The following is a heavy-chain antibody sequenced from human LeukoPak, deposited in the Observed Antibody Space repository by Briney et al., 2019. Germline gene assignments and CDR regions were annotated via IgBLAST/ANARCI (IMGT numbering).Heavy chain of an antibody. J-gene: IGHJ4*02. V-gene: IGHV3-7*01. D-gene: IGHD3-10*01. CDR1: GFTFSSYG. CDR2: IKEDGTEK. Sequence: GGSLRLSCAASGFTFSSYGMHWVRQAPGKGLQWVANIKEDGTEKYYVDSVKGRFTSRDNAKNSVYLQMNSLRVEDTAVYYCARRPFGADYWGQGTLVTVS. CDR3: ARRPFGADY.